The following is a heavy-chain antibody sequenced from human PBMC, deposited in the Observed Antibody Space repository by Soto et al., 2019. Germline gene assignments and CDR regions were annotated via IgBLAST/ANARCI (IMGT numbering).Heavy chain of an antibody. D-gene: IGHD5-12*01. CDR2: MNPYSGGT. V-gene: IGHV1-2*02. CDR1: GYTFTDYY. CDR3: ARGGNSGYYYE. J-gene: IGHJ4*02. Sequence: QVQLVQSGSEVKKPGASVQVSCKASGYTFTDYYMHWVRQAPGQGLEWMGWMNPYSGGTKFAQKFQGRVTMTRDTSIRIACMELSRLRYDDTAVYYCARGGNSGYYYEWGQGTLVTVSS.